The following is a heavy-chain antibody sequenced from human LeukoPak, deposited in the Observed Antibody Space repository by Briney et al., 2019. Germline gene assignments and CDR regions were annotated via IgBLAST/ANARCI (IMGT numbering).Heavy chain of an antibody. J-gene: IGHJ4*02. CDR3: ARTYCGGDCYSHYFDY. D-gene: IGHD2-21*02. V-gene: IGHV4-39*07. Sequence: SETLSLTCTVSGGSISSGNYYWSWIRQPPGKGLEWIGEIYHSGSTNYNPSLKSRVTISVDTSKNQFSLKLSSVTAADTAVYYCARTYCGGDCYSHYFDYWGQGTLVTVSS. CDR2: IYHSGST. CDR1: GGSISSGNYY.